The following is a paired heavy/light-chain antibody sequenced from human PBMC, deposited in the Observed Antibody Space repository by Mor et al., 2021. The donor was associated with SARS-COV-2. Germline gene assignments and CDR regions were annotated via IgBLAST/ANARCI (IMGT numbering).Heavy chain of an antibody. CDR2: VNSDGTII. CDR1: GFTMSGYW. J-gene: IGHJ4*02. Sequence: EVQLVESGGGLVQPGGSLRLSCAASGFTMSGYWMHWVRQVPGKGLVWVSRVNSDGTIITYANSVEGRFTISRDNAKNTLYLHMDSLRAEDTALYYCARAGSWGRSDFDLWGQGVLVTVSS. CDR3: ARAGSWGRSDFDL. D-gene: IGHD3-16*01. V-gene: IGHV3-74*01.
Light chain of an antibody. CDR1: QSLMYSDGYHY. Sequence: DIVMTQSPLSLPVTPGEPASISCRASQSLMYSDGYHYLDWYLQKPGQSPQLLIYLVSSRASGVPDRFSGSGSGTDFTLKISRVEAEDVGVYYCMQALHTPLTFGGGTKVEI. J-gene: IGKJ4*01. CDR2: LVS. V-gene: IGKV2-28*01. CDR3: MQALHTPLT.